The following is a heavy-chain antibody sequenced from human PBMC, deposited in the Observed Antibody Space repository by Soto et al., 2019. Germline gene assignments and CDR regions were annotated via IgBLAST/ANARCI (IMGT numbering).Heavy chain of an antibody. Sequence: GGSLRLSCAASDFSLSPYWMHWVRQVPGRGLEWVARLSSDGFGAAYADSVKGRFFISRDIARNTLSLQMNSLRADDTAVYYCARDLGGPDYWGRGTSVTVSS. CDR3: ARDLGGPDY. J-gene: IGHJ4*02. D-gene: IGHD3-16*01. V-gene: IGHV3-74*03. CDR1: DFSLSPYW. CDR2: LSSDGFGA.